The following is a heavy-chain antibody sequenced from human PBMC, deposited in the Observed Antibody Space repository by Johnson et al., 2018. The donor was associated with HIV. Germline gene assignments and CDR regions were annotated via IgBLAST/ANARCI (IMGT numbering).Heavy chain of an antibody. CDR3: AKRFGYDNRGDQFDF. V-gene: IGHV3-23*04. CDR1: GFTFNNAW. Sequence: VQLVESGGGLVKPGGSLRLSCAASGFTFNNAWMSWVRQAPGKGLEWVSTINGGGGITYYADSVKGRFTISRDNSNNTLYLQMNSLRAEDTAVYYCAKRFGYDNRGDQFDFWGQGAMVTVSS. J-gene: IGHJ3*01. D-gene: IGHD3-22*01. CDR2: INGGGGIT.